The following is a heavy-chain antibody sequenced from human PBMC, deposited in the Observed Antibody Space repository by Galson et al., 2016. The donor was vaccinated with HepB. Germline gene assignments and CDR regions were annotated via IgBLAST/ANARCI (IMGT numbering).Heavy chain of an antibody. CDR3: GSSCYHYYYGLDF. V-gene: IGHV1-2*02. D-gene: IGHD2-2*01. J-gene: IGHJ6*02. CDR2: INPNSGGT. Sequence: SVKVSCKASGYSFTGYYMHWVRQAPGQGLEWMGWINPNSGGTNYAQKFQGRVTMTRDTSISTVYMELSRLTSDDTAVYYCGSSCYHYYYGLDFWGQGTTVTVS. CDR1: GYSFTGYY.